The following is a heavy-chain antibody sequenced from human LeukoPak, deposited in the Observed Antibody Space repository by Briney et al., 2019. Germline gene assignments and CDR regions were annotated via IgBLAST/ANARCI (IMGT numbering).Heavy chain of an antibody. Sequence: GGSLRLSCAASGLTFSTYVMSWVRQAPGKGLEWVSSISGGGGTIFYTDSVKGRFSISRGNFKNTLYLQMNSLRAEDTAVYYCAGRVAFDPWGQGTLVTVSS. J-gene: IGHJ5*02. CDR3: AGRVAFDP. CDR2: ISGGGGTI. V-gene: IGHV3-23*01. CDR1: GLTFSTYV.